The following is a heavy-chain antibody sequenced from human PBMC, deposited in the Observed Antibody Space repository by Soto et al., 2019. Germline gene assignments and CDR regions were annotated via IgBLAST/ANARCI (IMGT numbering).Heavy chain of an antibody. CDR1: GGTFSSYA. CDR2: IIPIFGTA. V-gene: IGHV1-69*01. CDR3: AREGASGSHTGY. D-gene: IGHD3-22*01. J-gene: IGHJ4*02. Sequence: QGQLVQSGAEVKKPGSSVKVSCKASGGTFSSYAISWVRQAPGQGLEWMGGIIPIFGTANYAQKFQGRVTINADESTSTAYMELSSPRSEDTAVYYCAREGASGSHTGYWGQGTLVTVSS.